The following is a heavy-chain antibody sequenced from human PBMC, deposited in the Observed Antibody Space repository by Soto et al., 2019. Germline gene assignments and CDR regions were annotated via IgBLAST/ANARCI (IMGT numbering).Heavy chain of an antibody. D-gene: IGHD6-13*01. CDR3: ARDDSSSYYYYGMDV. V-gene: IGHV3-33*01. J-gene: IGHJ6*02. CDR1: GFTFSSYG. Sequence: QVQLVESGGGVVQPGRSLRLSCAASGFTFSSYGMHWVRQAPGKGLEWVAVIWYDGSNKYYADSVKGRFTISRDNSKNTLYLQMNSLRAEDTAVYYCARDDSSSYYYYGMDVWGQGTTVTVSS. CDR2: IWYDGSNK.